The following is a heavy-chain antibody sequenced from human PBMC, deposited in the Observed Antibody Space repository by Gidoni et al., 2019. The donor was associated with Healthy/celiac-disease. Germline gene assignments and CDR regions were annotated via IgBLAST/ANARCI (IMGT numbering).Heavy chain of an antibody. J-gene: IGHJ3*02. V-gene: IGHV1-69*01. CDR3: ARDSHATTVTTPGAFDI. D-gene: IGHD4-17*01. CDR2: IIPIFGTA. CDR1: GGTFSSYA. Sequence: QVQLVQSGAEVKKPGSSVKVSCKASGGTFSSYAISWVRQAPGQGLEWMGGIIPIFGTANYAQKFQGRVTITADESTSTAYMELSSLRSEVTAVYYCARDSHATTVTTPGAFDIWGQGTMVTVSS.